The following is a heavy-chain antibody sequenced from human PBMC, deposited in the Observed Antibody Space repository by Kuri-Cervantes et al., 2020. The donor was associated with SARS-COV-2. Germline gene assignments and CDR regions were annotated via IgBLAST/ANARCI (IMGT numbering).Heavy chain of an antibody. CDR1: GGSISSSSYY. CDR3: ARDGGSRAYYYYMDV. D-gene: IGHD4-23*01. J-gene: IGHJ6*03. CDR2: IYYSGST. Sequence: SETLSLTCTVSGGSISSSSYYWGWIRQPPGKGLEWIGSIYYSGSTYYNPSLKSRVTMSVDTSKNQFSLKLSSVTAADTAVYYCARDGGSRAYYYYMDVWGKGTTVTVSS. V-gene: IGHV4-39*07.